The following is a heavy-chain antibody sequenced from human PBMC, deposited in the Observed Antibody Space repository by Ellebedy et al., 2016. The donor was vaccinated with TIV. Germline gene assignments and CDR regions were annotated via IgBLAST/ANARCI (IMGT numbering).Heavy chain of an antibody. CDR1: GFTFSSYA. Sequence: GESLKISCAASGFTFSSYAMSWVRQAPGKGLEWVSGISGSGGSTYYADSVKGRFTISRDNSKNTLYLQMNSLRAEDTAVYYCAKGFYRAVAYWGQGNLVTVSS. J-gene: IGHJ4*02. CDR2: ISGSGGST. CDR3: AKGFYRAVAY. V-gene: IGHV3-23*01. D-gene: IGHD3-10*01.